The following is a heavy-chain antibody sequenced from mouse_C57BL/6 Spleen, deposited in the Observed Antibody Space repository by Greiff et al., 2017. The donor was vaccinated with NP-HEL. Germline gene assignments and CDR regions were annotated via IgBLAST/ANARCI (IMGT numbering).Heavy chain of an antibody. J-gene: IGHJ3*01. CDR2: ISSGSSTI. V-gene: IGHV5-17*01. Sequence: EVQLVESGGGLVKPGGSLKLSCAASGFTFSDYGMHWVRQAPEQGLEWVAYISSGSSTIYYADTVKGRFTISRDNAKNTLFLQMTSLRSEDTAMYYCARGSSYGWFAYWGQGTLVTVSA. CDR1: GFTFSDYG. CDR3: ARGSSYGWFAY. D-gene: IGHD1-1*01.